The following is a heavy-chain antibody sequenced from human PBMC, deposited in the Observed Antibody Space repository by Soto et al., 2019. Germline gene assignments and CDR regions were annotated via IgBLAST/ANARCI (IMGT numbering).Heavy chain of an antibody. Sequence: SETLSLTCAVYGGSFSGYYWSWIRQPPGKGLEWIGEINHSGSTNYNPSLKSRVTISVDTSKNQFSLKLSSVTAADTAVYYCATLRFLEWPYYYYGMDVWGQGTTVTASS. CDR2: INHSGST. CDR3: ATLRFLEWPYYYYGMDV. D-gene: IGHD3-3*01. J-gene: IGHJ6*02. V-gene: IGHV4-34*01. CDR1: GGSFSGYY.